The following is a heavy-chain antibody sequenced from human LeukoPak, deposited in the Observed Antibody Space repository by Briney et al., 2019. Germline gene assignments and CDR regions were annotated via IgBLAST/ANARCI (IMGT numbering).Heavy chain of an antibody. D-gene: IGHD1-26*01. V-gene: IGHV4-31*03. CDR2: IYYSGST. Sequence: SETLSLTCTVSGGSISSSGYYWSWIRLHPGKGLGWIGYIYYSGSTYYNPSLKSRVTMSVDTSKNQFSLKLSSVTAADTAVYYCARDRVGPEGSFDYWGQGTLVTVSS. CDR1: GGSISSSGYY. J-gene: IGHJ4*02. CDR3: ARDRVGPEGSFDY.